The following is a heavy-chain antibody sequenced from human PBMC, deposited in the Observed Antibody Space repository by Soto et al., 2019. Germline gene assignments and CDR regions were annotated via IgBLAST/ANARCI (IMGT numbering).Heavy chain of an antibody. Sequence: GSCPTLVNPTQTLTLTCTFSGFSLSTSGMCVSWIRQPPGKALEWLARIDWDDDKYYSTSLKTRLTISKDTSKNQVVLTMTNMDPVDTATYYCARIPAYYDILTGYWANYGMDVWGQGTTVTVSS. CDR3: ARIPAYYDILTGYWANYGMDV. CDR1: GFSLSTSGMC. J-gene: IGHJ6*02. CDR2: IDWDDDK. D-gene: IGHD3-9*01. V-gene: IGHV2-70*11.